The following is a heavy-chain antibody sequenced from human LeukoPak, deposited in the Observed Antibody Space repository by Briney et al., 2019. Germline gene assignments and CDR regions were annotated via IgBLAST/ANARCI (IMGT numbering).Heavy chain of an antibody. CDR3: ARPHYYDSSGYYNFFDY. V-gene: IGHV5-51*01. CDR1: GYSFTSYW. CDR2: IYPGDSDT. J-gene: IGHJ4*02. D-gene: IGHD3-22*01. Sequence: GESLEISCKGSGYSFTSYWIGWVRQMPGKGLEWMGIIYPGDSDTRYSPSFQGQVTISADESISTTYLQWTSLKASDTAMYYCARPHYYDSSGYYNFFDYWGQGTLVTVSS.